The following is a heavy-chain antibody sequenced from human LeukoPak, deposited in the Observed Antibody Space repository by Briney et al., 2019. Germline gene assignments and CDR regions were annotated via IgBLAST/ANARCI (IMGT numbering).Heavy chain of an antibody. D-gene: IGHD3-10*01. V-gene: IGHV1-18*01. J-gene: IGHJ4*02. CDR2: ISGYNGDT. CDR1: GYTFTNYG. CDR3: ARAPNYSGSGSPFWEV. Sequence: ASVKVSCKSSGYTFTNYGISWVRQAPGQGLEWMGWISGYNGDTRYAHDLQGRVTATTDTSTSTSYMELRSLRSDDTAVYYCARAPNYSGSGSPFWEVWGQGTLVTVSS.